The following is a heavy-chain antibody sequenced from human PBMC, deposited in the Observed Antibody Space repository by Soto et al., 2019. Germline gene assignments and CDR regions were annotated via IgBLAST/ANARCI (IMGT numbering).Heavy chain of an antibody. CDR1: GFTFSSYT. J-gene: IGHJ4*02. CDR2: ISTSASSI. D-gene: IGHD6-13*01. V-gene: IGHV3-21*01. CDR3: ARDLGSLDY. Sequence: GGSLRLSCAASGFTFSSYTMNWVRQAPGKGLEWVSSISTSASSIYYADSVKGRFTISRDNDKNSMYLQMNSLRAEDTAVYYCARDLGSLDYWGQGTLVTVSS.